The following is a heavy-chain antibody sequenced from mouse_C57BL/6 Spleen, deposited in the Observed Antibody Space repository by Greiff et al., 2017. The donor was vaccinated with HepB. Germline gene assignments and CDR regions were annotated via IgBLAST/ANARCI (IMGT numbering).Heavy chain of an antibody. CDR3: TREMITTVVATN. D-gene: IGHD1-1*01. Sequence: EVKVVESGEGLVKPGGSLKLSCAASGFTFSSYAMSWVRQTPEKRLEWVAYISSGGDYIYYADTVKGRFTISRDNARNTLYLQMSSLKSEDTAMYYCTREMITTVVATNWGQGTLVTVSA. CDR1: GFTFSSYA. V-gene: IGHV5-9-1*02. J-gene: IGHJ3*01. CDR2: ISSGGDYI.